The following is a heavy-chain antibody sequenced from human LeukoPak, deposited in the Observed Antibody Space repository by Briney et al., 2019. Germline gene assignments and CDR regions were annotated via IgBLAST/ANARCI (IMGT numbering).Heavy chain of an antibody. V-gene: IGHV3-21*01. CDR1: GFTFSSYS. CDR2: ISSSSSYI. Sequence: GGSLRLSCAASGFTFSSYSMNWVRQAPGKGLEWVSSISSSSSYIYYADSVRGRFTISRDNAKSSLYLQMNSLRAEDTAVYYCARDFRGLELGYFDYWGQGTLVTVSS. J-gene: IGHJ4*02. CDR3: ARDFRGLELGYFDY. D-gene: IGHD3-10*01.